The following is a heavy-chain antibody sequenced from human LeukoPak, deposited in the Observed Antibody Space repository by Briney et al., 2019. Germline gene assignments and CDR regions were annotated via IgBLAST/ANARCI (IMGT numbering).Heavy chain of an antibody. Sequence: GESLKISCEGSGYTFSNYWISWVRHMPGKGLEWMGRIDPGDSYTNYSPPFQGHVTISADKSFSTAWLQWSSLQASDTAMYYCPRHFSAYDHFDYWGQGTLVTVSS. V-gene: IGHV5-10-1*01. CDR1: GYTFSNYW. J-gene: IGHJ4*02. CDR3: PRHFSAYDHFDY. D-gene: IGHD5-12*01. CDR2: IDPGDSYT.